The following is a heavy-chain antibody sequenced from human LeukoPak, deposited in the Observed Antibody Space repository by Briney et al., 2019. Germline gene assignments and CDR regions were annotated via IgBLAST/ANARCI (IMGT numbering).Heavy chain of an antibody. CDR3: ARFPLWFGEYQGDY. J-gene: IGHJ4*02. Sequence: SSDTLALTYTVSGGPISRYYWSWIRQPPGKGLEWIGYIYYSGSTNYNPSLKSRVTISVDTSKNQFSLKLSSVTAADTAVYYCARFPLWFGEYQGDYWGQGTLVTVSS. V-gene: IGHV4-59*08. CDR2: IYYSGST. D-gene: IGHD3-10*01. CDR1: GGPISRYY.